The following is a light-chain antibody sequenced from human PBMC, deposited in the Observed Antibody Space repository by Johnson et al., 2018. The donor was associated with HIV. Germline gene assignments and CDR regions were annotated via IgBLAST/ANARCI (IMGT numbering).Light chain of an antibody. CDR2: DSN. CDR3: GTWDSSLSAGGV. V-gene: IGLV1-51*01. J-gene: IGLJ1*01. CDR1: SSNIVNNY. Sequence: QSVLTQPPSVSAAPGQKVTISCSGGSSNIVNNYVSWYQQLPGTAPKVLIYDSNKRPSGIPDRFSGSKSGTSATLGITGLQTGDEADYYCGTWDSSLSAGGVFGTGTKVTVL.